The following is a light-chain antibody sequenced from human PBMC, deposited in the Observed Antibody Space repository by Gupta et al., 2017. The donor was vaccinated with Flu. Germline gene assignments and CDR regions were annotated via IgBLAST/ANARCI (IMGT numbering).Light chain of an antibody. J-gene: IGKJ4*01. CDR2: DVS. Sequence: IVLTQFPDTLSLSPEERAIISCRASQSVSSYLAWYQQKPGKAPRLLVYDVSSRETGIPAKFSGSGSGTDFTLTISSLEPEDFAVYYCQQSNNWPQTFGGGTKVEIK. CDR3: QQSNNWPQT. V-gene: IGKV3-11*01. CDR1: QSVSSY.